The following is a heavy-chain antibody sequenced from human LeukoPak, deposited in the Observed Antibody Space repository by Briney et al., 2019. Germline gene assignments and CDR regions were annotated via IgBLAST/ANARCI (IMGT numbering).Heavy chain of an antibody. Sequence: GGSLRLSCTASGFTFGDYAMSWVRQAPGKGLEWVGFIRSKAYGGTTEYAASVKGRFTISRDDSKSIAYLQMNSLKTEDTAVYYCTRRTTIAVAGMVFKFPARSFDYWGQGTLVTVSS. CDR1: GFTFGDYA. J-gene: IGHJ4*02. CDR3: TRRTTIAVAGMVFKFPARSFDY. CDR2: IRSKAYGGTT. V-gene: IGHV3-49*04. D-gene: IGHD6-19*01.